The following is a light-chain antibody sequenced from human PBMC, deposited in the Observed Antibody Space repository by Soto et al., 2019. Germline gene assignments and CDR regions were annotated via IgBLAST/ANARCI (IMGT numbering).Light chain of an antibody. CDR3: QQANSFLGIT. J-gene: IGKJ3*01. V-gene: IGKV1-12*01. Sequence: DIQMTQSPSSVSASVGDRVTITCRASQDISRWLAWFQQKPGKAPKLLIYAASSLQSGVPSRFSGSGSGTDFTLTISSLQPEDFATYYCQQANSFLGITFGPGTKVDIK. CDR2: AAS. CDR1: QDISRW.